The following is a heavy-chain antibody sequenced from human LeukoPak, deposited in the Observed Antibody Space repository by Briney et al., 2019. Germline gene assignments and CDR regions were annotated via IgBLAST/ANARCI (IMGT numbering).Heavy chain of an antibody. CDR3: AREAGQWLVEADYFDY. Sequence: GGSLRLSCAASGFTFSSYAMHWVRQAPGKGLEWVAVISYDGSNKYYADSVKGRFTISRDNAKNSLYLQMNSLRAEDTAVYYCAREAGQWLVEADYFDYWGQGTLVTVSS. CDR2: ISYDGSNK. CDR1: GFTFSSYA. V-gene: IGHV3-30*04. J-gene: IGHJ4*02. D-gene: IGHD6-19*01.